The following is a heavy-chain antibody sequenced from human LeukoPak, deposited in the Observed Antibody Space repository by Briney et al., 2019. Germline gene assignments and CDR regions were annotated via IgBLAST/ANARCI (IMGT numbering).Heavy chain of an antibody. V-gene: IGHV3-48*04. J-gene: IGHJ4*02. D-gene: IGHD5-24*01. CDR2: ISSSSSTI. CDR1: GFTFSSYS. CDR3: ARDRDYNLADSFDH. Sequence: GGSLRLSCAASGFTFSSYSMNWVRQAPGKGLEWVSYISSSSSTIYYADSVKGRFTISRDNAEKALYLQMNGLRGEDTALYYCARDRDYNLADSFDHWGQGTLVTVSS.